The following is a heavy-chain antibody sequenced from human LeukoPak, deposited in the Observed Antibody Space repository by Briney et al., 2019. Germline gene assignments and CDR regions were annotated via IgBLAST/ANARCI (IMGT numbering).Heavy chain of an antibody. CDR2: IYYSGST. CDR3: ASKPRSWGLDY. CDR1: GGSISSYY. Sequence: TSETLSLTCTVSGGSISSYYWSWIRQPPGKGLERIGYIYYSGSTNYNPSLKSRVTISVDTSKNQFSLKLSSVTAADTAVYYCASKPRSWGLDYWGQGTLVTVSS. D-gene: IGHD7-27*01. V-gene: IGHV4-59*01. J-gene: IGHJ4*02.